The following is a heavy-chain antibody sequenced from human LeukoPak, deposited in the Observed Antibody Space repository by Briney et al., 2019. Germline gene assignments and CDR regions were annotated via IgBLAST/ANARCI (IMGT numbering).Heavy chain of an antibody. Sequence: EASVKVSCKASGYTFTGYYMHWVRQAPGQGLEWMGRINPNSGATNSAQRFQGRVTMTRDTSISTAYMELSRMRSDDTAVYYCARVRYDSSGYYYVEFDYWGQGTLVTVSS. J-gene: IGHJ4*02. CDR3: ARVRYDSSGYYYVEFDY. CDR1: GYTFTGYY. CDR2: INPNSGAT. V-gene: IGHV1-2*06. D-gene: IGHD3-22*01.